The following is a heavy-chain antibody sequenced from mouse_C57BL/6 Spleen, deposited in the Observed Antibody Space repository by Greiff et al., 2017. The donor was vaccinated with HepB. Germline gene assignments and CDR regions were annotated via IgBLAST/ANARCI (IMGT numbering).Heavy chain of an antibody. CDR3: ARSRDYGNYYAMDY. CDR1: GYTFTSYW. Sequence: QVQLKQPGAELVKPGASVKLSCKASGYTFTSYWMHWVKQRPGQGLEWIGMIHPNSGSTNYNEKFKSKATLTVDKSSSTAYMQLSSLTSEDSAVYYCARSRDYGNYYAMDYWGQGTSVTVSS. J-gene: IGHJ4*01. V-gene: IGHV1-64*01. D-gene: IGHD1-1*01. CDR2: IHPNSGST.